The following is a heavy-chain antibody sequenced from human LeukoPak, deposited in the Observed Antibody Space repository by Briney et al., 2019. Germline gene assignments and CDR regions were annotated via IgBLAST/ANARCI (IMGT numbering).Heavy chain of an antibody. Sequence: ASVKVSCKASGYTFTSYAMHWVRQAPGQRLEWMGWINAGNGNTKYSQKFQGRVTITRDTSASTAYMELSSLRSEDTAVYYCARGRVAAACYPYYFDYWGQGTLVTVSS. CDR3: ARGRVAAACYPYYFDY. V-gene: IGHV1-3*01. D-gene: IGHD6-13*01. J-gene: IGHJ4*02. CDR1: GYTFTSYA. CDR2: INAGNGNT.